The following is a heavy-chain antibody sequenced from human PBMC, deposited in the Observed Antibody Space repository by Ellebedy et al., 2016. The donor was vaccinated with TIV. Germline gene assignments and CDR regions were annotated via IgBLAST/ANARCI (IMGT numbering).Heavy chain of an antibody. V-gene: IGHV4-59*08. J-gene: IGHJ5*01. CDR1: GDSIHSYY. CDR2: VYFSGDT. D-gene: IGHD2-15*01. Sequence: MPSETLSLTCTVSGDSIHSYYWSWIRQPPGKGLEWIGYVYFSGDTYYNPSLKSRVSISVDTSKNQFYLSLTSVTAADTAVYFCARRRGLVFDSWGQGALVTVSS. CDR3: ARRRGLVFDS.